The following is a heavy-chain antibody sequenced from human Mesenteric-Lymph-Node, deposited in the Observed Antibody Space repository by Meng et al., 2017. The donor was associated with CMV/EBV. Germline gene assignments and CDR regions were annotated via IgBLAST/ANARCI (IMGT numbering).Heavy chain of an antibody. CDR3: AKRYCSGDVCHPRYFDL. J-gene: IGHJ2*01. V-gene: IGHV3-23*01. D-gene: IGHD2-15*01. Sequence: FDFSSYAMSCVRQAPGKTPKWNSSISISGDVSSSGDSMRGRFTTSRDNSKNTLYLKLNDMEAEDAAVYYCAKRYCSGDVCHPRYFDLWGRGTLVTVSS. CDR1: FDFSSYA. CDR2: ISISGDVS.